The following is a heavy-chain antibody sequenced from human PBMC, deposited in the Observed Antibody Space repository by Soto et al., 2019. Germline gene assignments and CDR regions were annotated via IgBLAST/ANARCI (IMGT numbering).Heavy chain of an antibody. D-gene: IGHD2-15*01. J-gene: IGHJ6*02. CDR3: AIAIHSRMDV. CDR1: GYTFTVYN. V-gene: IGHV1-46*01. Sequence: QVQLVQSGAEVTKPGSSVKVSCKASGYTFTVYNMHWVRQAPGQGPEWMVTINTSADSTSYAQKFQGSIAMPRDTSTGTLYMERSSMSSEDSAVYYCAIAIHSRMDVWGQGTTVTVSS. CDR2: INTSADST.